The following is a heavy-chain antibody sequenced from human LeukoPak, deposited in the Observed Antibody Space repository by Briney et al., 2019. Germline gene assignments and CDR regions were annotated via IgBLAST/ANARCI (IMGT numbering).Heavy chain of an antibody. CDR3: ARGLATVTTRAFDI. Sequence: GASVKVSCKASGYTFTSYDINWVRQATGQGLEWMGWMYPNSGNTGYAQKFQGRVTMTRNTSISTAYMELSSLRSEDTAVYYCARGLATVTTRAFDIWGQGTMVTVSS. D-gene: IGHD4-17*01. CDR2: MYPNSGNT. J-gene: IGHJ3*02. CDR1: GYTFTSYD. V-gene: IGHV1-8*01.